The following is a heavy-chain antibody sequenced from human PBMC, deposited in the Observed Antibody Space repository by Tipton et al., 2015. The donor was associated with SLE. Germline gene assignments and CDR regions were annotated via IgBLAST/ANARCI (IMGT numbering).Heavy chain of an antibody. J-gene: IGHJ2*01. D-gene: IGHD5-18*01. CDR2: INHSGST. CDR3: ARVYPAMTGGYFDL. V-gene: IGHV4-34*01. Sequence: TLSLTCAVYGGSFSGYYWSWIRQPPGKGLEWIGEINHSGSTNYNPSLKSRVTISVDTSKNQFSLKLTSVTAADTAVYYCARVYPAMTGGYFDLWGRGTLVTVSS. CDR1: GGSFSGYY.